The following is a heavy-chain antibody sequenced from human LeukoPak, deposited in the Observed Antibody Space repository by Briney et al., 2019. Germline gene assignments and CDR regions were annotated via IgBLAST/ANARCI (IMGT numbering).Heavy chain of an antibody. D-gene: IGHD2-21*02. Sequence: GGSLRLSCAASGFTFTTYAMSWVRQAPGKGLEWVSTISGTGGSAYYADSVKGRFTISRDNSKNTLYLQINSLRAEDTAVYYCAKDRGTYCGGDCYSDIWGQGTMVTVSS. CDR3: AKDRGTYCGGDCYSDI. V-gene: IGHV3-23*01. J-gene: IGHJ3*02. CDR2: ISGTGGSA. CDR1: GFTFTTYA.